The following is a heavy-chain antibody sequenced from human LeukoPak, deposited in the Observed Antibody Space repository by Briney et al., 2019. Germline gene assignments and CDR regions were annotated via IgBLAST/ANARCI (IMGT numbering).Heavy chain of an antibody. V-gene: IGHV3-23*01. D-gene: IGHD3-22*01. CDR2: ISGSGAYT. CDR1: GFTFSNYA. CDR3: ARGYYYDGNVSRKDWYFAL. Sequence: GGSLRLSCAASGFTFSNYAMSWVRQAPGKGLEWVSAISGSGAYTYYADSVKGRLTISRDNAKSSLYLQMNSLRAEDTAVFYCARGYYYDGNVSRKDWYFALWGRGTLVTVSS. J-gene: IGHJ2*01.